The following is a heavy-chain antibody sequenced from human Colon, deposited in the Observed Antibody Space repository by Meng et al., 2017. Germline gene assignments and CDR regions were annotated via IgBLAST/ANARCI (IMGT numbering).Heavy chain of an antibody. CDR2: INQDGTKT. J-gene: IGHJ4*01. Sequence: GESLKISCAASGFTFSSLWMSWVRQAPGKGLEWVANINQDGTKTYYVDSVKGRFTISRDNAKNSLYLQLNSLSAEDTAVYYCASAETVRGAAVGYWGHGTLVTVSS. V-gene: IGHV3-7*01. D-gene: IGHD3-10*01. CDR3: ASAETVRGAAVGY. CDR1: GFTFSSLW.